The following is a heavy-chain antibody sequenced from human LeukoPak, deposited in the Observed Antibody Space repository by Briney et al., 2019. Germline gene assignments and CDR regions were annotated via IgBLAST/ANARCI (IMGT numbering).Heavy chain of an antibody. J-gene: IGHJ4*02. Sequence: SETLSLTCTVSGGSISSSSYYWDWIRQSPGKGLEWIGNIYYDGSTHYNPSLKSRVTISVDTSKNQFSLKLSSVTAADTALYYCARQGEYPTSLGRKQFDYWGQGTLVTVSS. CDR2: IYYDGST. D-gene: IGHD3-16*01. CDR3: ARQGEYPTSLGRKQFDY. CDR1: GGSISSSSYY. V-gene: IGHV4-39*01.